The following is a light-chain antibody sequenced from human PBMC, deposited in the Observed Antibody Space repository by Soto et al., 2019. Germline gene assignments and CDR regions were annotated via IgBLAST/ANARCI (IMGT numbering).Light chain of an antibody. Sequence: EIVLTQSPATLSSFPGDRVTLSCRASQYINTRLAWYQHRPGQAPRLLIYQTSLRAAGIPARFSASGSGTDFTLTIRDVQPEDFALYYCHQRQSWPLTFGQGTKVDI. CDR2: QTS. J-gene: IGKJ1*01. V-gene: IGKV3-11*01. CDR1: QYINTR. CDR3: HQRQSWPLT.